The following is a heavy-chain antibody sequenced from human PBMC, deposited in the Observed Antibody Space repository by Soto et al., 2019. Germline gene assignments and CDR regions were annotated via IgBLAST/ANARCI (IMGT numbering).Heavy chain of an antibody. CDR3: ARGSGSIAAAWILAYYFDY. D-gene: IGHD6-13*01. Sequence: GGSLRLSCAASGFTFSSYWMSWVRQAPGKGLEWVANIKQDGSEKYYVDSVKGRFTISRDNAKNSLYLQMNSLRAEDTAVYYCARGSGSIAAAWILAYYFDYWGQGTLVTVSS. CDR2: IKQDGSEK. V-gene: IGHV3-7*03. J-gene: IGHJ4*02. CDR1: GFTFSSYW.